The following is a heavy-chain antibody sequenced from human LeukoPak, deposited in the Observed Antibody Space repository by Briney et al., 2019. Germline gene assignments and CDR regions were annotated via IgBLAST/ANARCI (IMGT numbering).Heavy chain of an antibody. CDR2: IIPIFGTA. Sequence: SVKVSCKASGGTFSSYAISWVRQAPGQGLEWMGGIIPIFGTANYAQKFQGRVTITADKSTSTAYMELSSLRSEDTAVYYCASAPDGIAVADNDPFDYFDYWGQGTLVTVSS. D-gene: IGHD6-19*01. V-gene: IGHV1-69*06. CDR3: ASAPDGIAVADNDPFDYFDY. CDR1: GGTFSSYA. J-gene: IGHJ4*02.